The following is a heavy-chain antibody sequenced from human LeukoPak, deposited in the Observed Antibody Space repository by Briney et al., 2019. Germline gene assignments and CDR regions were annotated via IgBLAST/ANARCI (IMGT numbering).Heavy chain of an antibody. D-gene: IGHD3-3*01. J-gene: IGHJ4*02. CDR1: AFTFSIYV. Sequence: GGSLRLSCVASAFTFSIYVMHWVRQAPGKGLEWVAVISYDGSKTYYADSVKGRFTISRDNSKNTLYLQMNSLRAEDTAVYYCASPGGYDFWSGPFDYWGQGTLVTVSS. CDR3: ASPGGYDFWSGPFDY. CDR2: ISYDGSKT. V-gene: IGHV3-30*03.